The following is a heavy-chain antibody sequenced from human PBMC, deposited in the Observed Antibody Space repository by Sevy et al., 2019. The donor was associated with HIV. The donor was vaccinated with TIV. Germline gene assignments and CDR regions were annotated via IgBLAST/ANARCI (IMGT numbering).Heavy chain of an antibody. CDR1: GFTFSSYA. CDR2: ISGSGGST. J-gene: IGHJ4*02. V-gene: IGHV3-23*01. Sequence: GGSLRLSCAASGFTFSSYAMSWVRQAPGKGLEWVSAISGSGGSTYYADSVKGRFTNSRDNSKNTLYLQMNSLRAEDTAVYYCAKAGGYGDYESNFDYWGQGTLVTVSS. CDR3: AKAGGYGDYESNFDY. D-gene: IGHD4-17*01.